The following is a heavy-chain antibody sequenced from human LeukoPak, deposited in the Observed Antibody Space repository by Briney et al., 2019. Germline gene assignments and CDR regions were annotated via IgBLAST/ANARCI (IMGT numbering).Heavy chain of an antibody. Sequence: GGSPRLSXGVSGFTFSSYWINWVRQVPGKGLEWVANIKQDGSEKYYVDSVKGRFTISRDNTKNSLYLQMNSLRAEDTAVYYCARDAGTWFDPWGQGTLVTVSS. V-gene: IGHV3-7*01. D-gene: IGHD1-1*01. CDR3: ARDAGTWFDP. CDR2: IKQDGSEK. CDR1: GFTFSSYW. J-gene: IGHJ5*02.